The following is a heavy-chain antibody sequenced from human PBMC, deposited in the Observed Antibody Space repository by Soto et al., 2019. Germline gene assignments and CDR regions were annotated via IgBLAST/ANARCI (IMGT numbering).Heavy chain of an antibody. D-gene: IGHD5-12*01. CDR3: ARGARDGYNKHNWLDP. CDR1: GYTFTVYY. J-gene: IGHJ5*02. V-gene: IGHV1-2*02. Sequence: QVQLVQSGAEVKKPGASLKVSCKASGYTFTVYYIYWVRQAPGQGLEWMGWINPNSGGTDYAQMFQGRVTMTRDTSISTAYMELSRLTSDDTAVYYCARGARDGYNKHNWLDPWGQGTLVTVSS. CDR2: INPNSGGT.